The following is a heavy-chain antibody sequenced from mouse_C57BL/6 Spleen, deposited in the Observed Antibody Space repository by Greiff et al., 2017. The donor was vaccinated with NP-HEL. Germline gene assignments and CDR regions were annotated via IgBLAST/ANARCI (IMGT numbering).Heavy chain of an antibody. D-gene: IGHD1-2*01. CDR1: GYTFTDYE. Sequence: VQLQESGAELVRPGASVTLSCKASGYTFTDYEMHWVKQTPVHGLEWIGAIDPETGGTAYNQKFKGKAILTADKSSSTANMELRSLTSEDSAVYYCTRWTARAMDYWGQGTSVTVSS. CDR3: TRWTARAMDY. V-gene: IGHV1-15*01. CDR2: IDPETGGT. J-gene: IGHJ4*01.